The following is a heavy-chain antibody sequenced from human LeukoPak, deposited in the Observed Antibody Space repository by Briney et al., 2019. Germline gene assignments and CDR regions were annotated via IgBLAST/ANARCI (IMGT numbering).Heavy chain of an antibody. Sequence: SVKVSCKASGGTFSSYAISWVRHAPGQGLEWMGGINPIFGTANYAQKFQGRVTITADESTSTAYMELSSLRSEVTAVYYCARVGSGSSPFDYWGQGTLVTVSS. CDR3: ARVGSGSSPFDY. J-gene: IGHJ4*02. V-gene: IGHV1-69*13. D-gene: IGHD1-26*01. CDR2: INPIFGTA. CDR1: GGTFSSYA.